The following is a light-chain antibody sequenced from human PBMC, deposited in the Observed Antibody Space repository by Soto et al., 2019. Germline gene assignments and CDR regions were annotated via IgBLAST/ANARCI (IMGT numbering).Light chain of an antibody. Sequence: EIVLTQSPGTLSLSPGERATLSCRASQSVSSSYLAWYQQKPGQAPRLLISGASSRATGIPDRFSGSGSGTDFTLTISRLEPEDFAVYYCQQHGTSPITFGQGTRLENK. J-gene: IGKJ5*01. V-gene: IGKV3-20*01. CDR1: QSVSSSY. CDR3: QQHGTSPIT. CDR2: GAS.